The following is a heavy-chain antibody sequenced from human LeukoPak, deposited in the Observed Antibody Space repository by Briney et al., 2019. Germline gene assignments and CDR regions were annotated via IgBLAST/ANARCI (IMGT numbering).Heavy chain of an antibody. Sequence: GASVKVSCKASGYTLTSYYMHWVRQAPGQGLEWMGIINPSGGSTSYAQKFQGRVTMTRDMSTSTVYMELSSLRSEDTAVYYCARRGGMVYAMDAFDIWGQGTMVTVSS. CDR3: ARRGGMVYAMDAFDI. V-gene: IGHV1-46*01. J-gene: IGHJ3*02. D-gene: IGHD2-8*01. CDR1: GYTLTSYY. CDR2: INPSGGST.